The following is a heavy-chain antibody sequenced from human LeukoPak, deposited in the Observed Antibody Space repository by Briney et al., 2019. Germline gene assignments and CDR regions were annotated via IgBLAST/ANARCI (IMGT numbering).Heavy chain of an antibody. J-gene: IGHJ4*02. CDR2: IYHSGST. CDR3: ARAPTRKSPTYIDY. D-gene: IGHD1-14*01. V-gene: IGHV4-30-2*01. Sequence: ASETLSLTCAVSGGSISSGGYSWSWIRQPPGKGLEWIGYIYHSGSTYYNPSLKSRVTISVDRSKNQFSLKLSSVTAADTAVYYCARAPTRKSPTYIDYWGQGTLVTVSS. CDR1: GGSISSGGYS.